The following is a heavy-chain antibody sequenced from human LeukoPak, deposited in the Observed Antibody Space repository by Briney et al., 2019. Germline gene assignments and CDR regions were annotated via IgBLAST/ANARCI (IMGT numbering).Heavy chain of an antibody. CDR1: GFTLSNNG. Sequence: GGSPRLSCAASGFTLSNNGMHWGRQAPGQGGEGVAVVSYDGNHKYYGDSVKGRFTISRDNSNNTLFLQMNNLRSEDTATYDCTKDRALVTDIDYWGQGILVTVSS. CDR2: VSYDGNHK. J-gene: IGHJ4*02. V-gene: IGHV3-30*18. CDR3: TKDRALVTDIDY. D-gene: IGHD2/OR15-2a*01.